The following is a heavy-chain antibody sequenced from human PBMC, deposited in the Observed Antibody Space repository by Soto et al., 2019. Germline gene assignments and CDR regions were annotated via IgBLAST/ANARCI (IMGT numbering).Heavy chain of an antibody. CDR3: ARGVLAGQWLVGLYFDY. CDR1: GGPISSYY. CDR2: TYYSGST. V-gene: IGHV4-59*01. Sequence: SETLSLPCTVSGGPISSYYWRCIRQPQGKRLEWIGYTYYSGSTNYNPSLKSRVTISVDTSKNQFSLKLSPVTAADTAMYYCARGVLAGQWLVGLYFDYWGQGTLVTSPQ. D-gene: IGHD6-19*01. J-gene: IGHJ4*02.